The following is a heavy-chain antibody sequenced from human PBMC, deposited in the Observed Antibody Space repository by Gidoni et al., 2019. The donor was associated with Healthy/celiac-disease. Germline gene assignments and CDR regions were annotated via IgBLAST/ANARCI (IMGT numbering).Heavy chain of an antibody. CDR2: ISRSSSYI. D-gene: IGHD5-18*01. CDR1: GFTFSSYS. V-gene: IGHV3-21*01. J-gene: IGHJ4*02. Sequence: EVQLVESGGGRVKPGGSLRLSCAASGFTFSSYSMNWVRQAPGKGLEWVSSISRSSSYIYYADSVKGRFNISRDNAKNSLYLQMNSLRAEDTAVYYCARVNLGYSYGFSDFDYWGQGTLVTVSS. CDR3: ARVNLGYSYGFSDFDY.